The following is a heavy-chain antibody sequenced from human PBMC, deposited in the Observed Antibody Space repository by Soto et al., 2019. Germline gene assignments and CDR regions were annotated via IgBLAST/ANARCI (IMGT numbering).Heavy chain of an antibody. J-gene: IGHJ6*03. D-gene: IGHD4-17*01. V-gene: IGHV3-7*01. Sequence: PGGSLRLSCAASGFTFSSYWMSWVRQAPGKGLEWVANIKQDGSEKYYVDSVKGRFTISRDNAKNSLYLQMNSLRAEDTAVYYSASSPSHYGDYYYYYYMDVWGKGTTVTVSS. CDR2: IKQDGSEK. CDR3: ASSPSHYGDYYYYYYMDV. CDR1: GFTFSSYW.